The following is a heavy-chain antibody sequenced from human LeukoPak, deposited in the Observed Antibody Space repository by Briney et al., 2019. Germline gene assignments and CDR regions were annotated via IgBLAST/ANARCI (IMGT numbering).Heavy chain of an antibody. CDR1: GALFSSTIHY. Sequence: SETLSLTCTVSGALFSSTIHYWAWIRQPPGKGLEWIGSVYYAGNTYYNASFQNRVTISMDTSKNQFSLRLSTMSATDTAVYFCARQPTVNRGAVASNFDHWGQGTLVTVSS. CDR2: VYYAGNT. D-gene: IGHD6-19*01. J-gene: IGHJ4*02. V-gene: IGHV4-39*01. CDR3: ARQPTVNRGAVASNFDH.